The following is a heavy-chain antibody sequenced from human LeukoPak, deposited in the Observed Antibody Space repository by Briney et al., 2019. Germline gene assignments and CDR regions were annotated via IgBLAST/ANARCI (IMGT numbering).Heavy chain of an antibody. V-gene: IGHV5-51*01. CDR2: IYPGTSDA. D-gene: IGHD6-6*01. J-gene: IGHJ5*02. CDR1: GYSFTTYW. CDR3: ARGFSSSSGGLVNWFDP. Sequence: GESLKISCKASGYSFTTYWIGWVRQMPGKGLELMGIIYPGTSDARNSPSFQGQVTLSVDRSITTAYLQWSSLKASDTAMYYCARGFSSSSGGLVNWFDPWGQGTLVTVSS.